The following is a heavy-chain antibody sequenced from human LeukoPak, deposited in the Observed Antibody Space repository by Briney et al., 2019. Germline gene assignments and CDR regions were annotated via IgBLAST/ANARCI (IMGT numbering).Heavy chain of an antibody. V-gene: IGHV3-23*01. Sequence: GGSLRLSCAASGFTLNSYAMSWVRQAPGKGLEWVSAISGSGGSTYYADSVKGRFTISRDNSKNTLYLQMNSLRAEDTAVYYCAKRLYDSSGYYPFDYWGQGTLVTVSS. CDR2: ISGSGGST. D-gene: IGHD3-22*01. CDR1: GFTLNSYA. J-gene: IGHJ4*02. CDR3: AKRLYDSSGYYPFDY.